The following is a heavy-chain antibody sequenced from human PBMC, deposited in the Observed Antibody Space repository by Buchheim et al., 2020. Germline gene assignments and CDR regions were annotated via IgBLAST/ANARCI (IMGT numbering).Heavy chain of an antibody. J-gene: IGHJ4*02. CDR1: GFTFSSFW. Sequence: EVQLVESGGGLVQPGGSLRLSCAASGFTFSSFWIHWVRQAPGKGLVWVSHINSDGSSTSYADSVKGRSTISRENAKNTLYLQMNSLRAEDTAVYYCARDIAPAGTYFDYWGQGTL. CDR2: INSDGSST. D-gene: IGHD6-13*01. V-gene: IGHV3-74*01. CDR3: ARDIAPAGTYFDY.